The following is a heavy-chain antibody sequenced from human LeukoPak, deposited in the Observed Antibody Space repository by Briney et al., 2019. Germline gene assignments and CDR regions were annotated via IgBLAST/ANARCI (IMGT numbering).Heavy chain of an antibody. Sequence: GASVEVSCKPSGYDFSIYTLNWVRQVPGQGPEWMGWMNTNTGKATYAQDFRGRFVFSFDSSVSTAYLEITSLKAADTAVYYCAREEGGLDVWGQGTTVIVSS. J-gene: IGHJ6*02. CDR3: AREEGGLDV. CDR1: GYDFSIYT. CDR2: MNTNTGKA. V-gene: IGHV7-4-1*02.